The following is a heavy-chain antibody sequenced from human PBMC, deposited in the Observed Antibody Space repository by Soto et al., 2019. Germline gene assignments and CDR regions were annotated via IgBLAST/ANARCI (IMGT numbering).Heavy chain of an antibody. CDR1: GFTFSSYA. V-gene: IGHV3-23*01. Sequence: PGGSLRPSCAASGFTFSSYAMSWVRQAPGKGLEGVSAFSGRDGHKSYEDSEKSRFTISKHTSKNTLYLQMNNLRAEDTAVYYWATHPGDDSICYYQGWFDPWGQGTLVTVSS. CDR3: ATHPGDDSICYYQGWFDP. D-gene: IGHD3-22*01. J-gene: IGHJ5*02. CDR2: FSGRDGHK.